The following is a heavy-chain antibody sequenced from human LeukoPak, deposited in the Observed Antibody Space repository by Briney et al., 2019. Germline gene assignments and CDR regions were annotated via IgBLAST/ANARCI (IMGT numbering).Heavy chain of an antibody. V-gene: IGHV4-4*07. D-gene: IGHD3-10*01. J-gene: IGHJ4*02. Sequence: PSETLSLTCTVSGGSISNDYWSWIPQPAGKRLGWIGHIYISGITNYNPSLKSRVTMSMDTSKNQFSLKLASVTAADTAVYYCARDRAKYYASGMSSVFEFWGQGGLVTVSS. CDR2: IYISGIT. CDR1: GGSISNDY. CDR3: ARDRAKYYASGMSSVFEF.